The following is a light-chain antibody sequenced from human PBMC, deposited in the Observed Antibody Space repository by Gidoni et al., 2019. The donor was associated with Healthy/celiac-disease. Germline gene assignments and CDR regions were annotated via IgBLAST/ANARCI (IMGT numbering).Light chain of an antibody. J-gene: IGKJ4*01. V-gene: IGKV3-20*01. CDR1: QSVSSSY. CDR2: GAS. CDR3: QQYGSLLT. Sequence: EIVLTQSPGTLSLSPGERATLSCRASQSVSSSYLAWYQQKPGQAPRRLIYGASSRATGIPDRFSGSGSGTDFTLTISRLEPEDFAVYYCQQYGSLLTFXGXTKVEIK.